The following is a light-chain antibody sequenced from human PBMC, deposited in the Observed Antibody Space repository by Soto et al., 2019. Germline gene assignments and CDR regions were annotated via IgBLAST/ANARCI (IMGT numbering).Light chain of an antibody. CDR2: EVS. CDR3: SSYAGSNTVV. V-gene: IGLV2-8*01. CDR1: RSDVGGYNC. Sequence: QSVLTQPPSASGSPGQSVTISCTGTRSDVGGYNCVSWYQQHPGKAPKLMIYEVSKRPSGVPDRFSGSKSGNTASLTVSGLQAEDEADYYCSSYAGSNTVVFGGGTKVTVL. J-gene: IGLJ2*01.